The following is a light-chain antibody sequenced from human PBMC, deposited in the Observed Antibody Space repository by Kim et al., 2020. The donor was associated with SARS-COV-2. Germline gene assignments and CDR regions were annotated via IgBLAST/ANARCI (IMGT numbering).Light chain of an antibody. CDR3: ASWDDTPNSQL. J-gene: IGLJ3*02. Sequence: GQTVTSSCSGGRANIGNNFVFWYRQLPGAAPRLLMYRNDQRPSGVPDRISGSKSGTSASLAISDLRSEDEADYFCASWDDTPNSQLFGGGTKVTVL. V-gene: IGLV1-47*01. CDR2: RND. CDR1: RANIGNNF.